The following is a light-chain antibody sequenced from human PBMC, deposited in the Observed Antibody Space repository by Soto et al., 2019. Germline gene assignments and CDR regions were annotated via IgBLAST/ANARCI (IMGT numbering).Light chain of an antibody. CDR2: QVS. CDR3: STYTGSNTPYV. Sequence: QSALTQPASVSGSPGQSTSISCTGATSDIGNYNYFSWYQQHPGKAPKLIIYQVSNRPSGVSNRFSGSKSGNTASLTISGLQADDEADYFCSTYTGSNTPYVFGTGTKVT. CDR1: TSDIGNYNY. V-gene: IGLV2-14*01. J-gene: IGLJ1*01.